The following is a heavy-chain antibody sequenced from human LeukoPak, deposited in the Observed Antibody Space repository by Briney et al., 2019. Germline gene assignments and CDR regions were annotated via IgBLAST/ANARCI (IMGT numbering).Heavy chain of an antibody. CDR1: GFTFSSYS. CDR2: ISSSSSYI. J-gene: IGHJ3*02. Sequence: RAGGSLRLSCAASGFTFSSYSMNWVRQAPGKGLEWVSSISSSSSYIYYADSVKGRFTISRDNVKNSLYLQMNSLRAEDTAVYYCARDASPQYSSSWYDAFDIWGQGTMATVSS. V-gene: IGHV3-21*01. D-gene: IGHD6-13*01. CDR3: ARDASPQYSSSWYDAFDI.